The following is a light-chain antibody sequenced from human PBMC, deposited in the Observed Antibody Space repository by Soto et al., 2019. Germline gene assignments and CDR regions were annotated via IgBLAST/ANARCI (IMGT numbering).Light chain of an antibody. J-gene: IGKJ1*01. CDR1: QSINTY. V-gene: IGKV1-39*01. Sequence: DLQMTQSPSSLSASVGDRVTITCRASQSINTYLNWYQQKPGKAPKLLIYAASSLQSGVPSRFSGSGSGTDFTLTISSLQPEDFATYYCQQSFGTPLTFGQGTKVDIK. CDR3: QQSFGTPLT. CDR2: AAS.